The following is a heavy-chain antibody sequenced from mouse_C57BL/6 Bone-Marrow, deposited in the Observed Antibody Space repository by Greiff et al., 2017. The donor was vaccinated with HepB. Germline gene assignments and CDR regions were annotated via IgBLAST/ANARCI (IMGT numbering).Heavy chain of an antibody. Sequence: EVKLVESGGGLVKPGGSLKLSCAASGFTFSSYAMSWVRQTPEKSLEWVATISDGGSYTYYPDNVKGRFTISRDNAKNNLYLQMSHLKSEDTAMYYCARGGPTIVTTWYFDVWGTGTTVTVSS. CDR2: ISDGGSYT. CDR1: GFTFSSYA. D-gene: IGHD2-5*01. J-gene: IGHJ1*03. CDR3: ARGGPTIVTTWYFDV. V-gene: IGHV5-4*03.